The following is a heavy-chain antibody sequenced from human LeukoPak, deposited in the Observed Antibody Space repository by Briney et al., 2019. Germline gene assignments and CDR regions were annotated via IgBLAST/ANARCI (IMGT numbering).Heavy chain of an antibody. CDR3: ARDGEAYDFGAPNWFDP. J-gene: IGHJ5*02. V-gene: IGHV3-21*01. CDR1: GFTFSSYS. D-gene: IGHD3-3*01. Sequence: PGGSLRLSCAASGFTFSSYSMNWVRQAPGKGLEWVSSISSSSSYIYYADSVKGRFTISRDNAKNSLYLQMNSLRAEDTAVYYCARDGEAYDFGAPNWFDPWGQGTLVTVSS. CDR2: ISSSSSYI.